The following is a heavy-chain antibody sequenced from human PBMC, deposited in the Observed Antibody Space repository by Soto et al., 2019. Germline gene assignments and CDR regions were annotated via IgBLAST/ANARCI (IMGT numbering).Heavy chain of an antibody. CDR3: ARESVVATRTPTYDY. CDR1: GFTFSSYA. V-gene: IGHV3-30-3*01. Sequence: QVQLVESGGGVVQPGRSLRLSCAASGFTFSSYAMHWVRPAPGKGLEWVAVISYDGSNKYYADSVKGRFTISRDNSKNTLYLQMNSLRAEDTAVYYCARESVVATRTPTYDYWGQGTLVTVSS. J-gene: IGHJ4*02. D-gene: IGHD5-12*01. CDR2: ISYDGSNK.